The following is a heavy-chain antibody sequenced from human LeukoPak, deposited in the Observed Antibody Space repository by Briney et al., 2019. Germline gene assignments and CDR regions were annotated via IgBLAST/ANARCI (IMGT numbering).Heavy chain of an antibody. CDR1: CGSISSGSYY. Sequence: SETLSLTCTVCCGSISSGSYYWSWIRQPAGKGLEWIGRIYTSGSTNYNPSLKSRVTISVDTSKNQFSLKLSSVTAADTAVYYCARHYYDSGGPLFDYWGQRTLVTVSS. D-gene: IGHD3-22*01. V-gene: IGHV4-61*02. J-gene: IGHJ4*02. CDR2: IYTSGST. CDR3: ARHYYDSGGPLFDY.